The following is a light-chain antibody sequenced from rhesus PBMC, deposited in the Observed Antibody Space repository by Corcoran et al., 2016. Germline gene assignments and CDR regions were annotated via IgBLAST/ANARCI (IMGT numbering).Light chain of an antibody. V-gene: IGKV1-18*01. CDR1: QGISRW. CDR2: DAS. CDR3: QQGYSPPYS. J-gene: IGKJ2*01. Sequence: DIQMTQSPSSLSASVGDKVTITCRASQGISRWLAWYQQKPGTAPDLLIYDASSLQSGVPSRFSGSGAGTDYTLTISSLQPEDFATYYWQQGYSPPYSFGQGTKVEIK.